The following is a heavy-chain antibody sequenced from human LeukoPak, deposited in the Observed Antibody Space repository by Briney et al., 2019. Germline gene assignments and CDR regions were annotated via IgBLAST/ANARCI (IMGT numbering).Heavy chain of an antibody. D-gene: IGHD6-13*01. CDR3: ARDQRGGSSWYSVNYYYYMDV. V-gene: IGHV3-48*03. J-gene: IGHJ6*03. CDR2: ISSSGSTI. Sequence: GGSLRLSCAASGFTFSSYEMNWVRQAPGKGLEWVSYISSSGSTIYYADSVKGRFTISRDNAKNSLYLQMNSLRAEDTAVYYCARDQRGGSSWYSVNYYYYMDVWGKGTTVTISS. CDR1: GFTFSSYE.